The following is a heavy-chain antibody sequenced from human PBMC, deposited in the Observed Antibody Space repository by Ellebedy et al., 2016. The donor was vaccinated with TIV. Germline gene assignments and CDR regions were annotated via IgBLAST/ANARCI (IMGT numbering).Heavy chain of an antibody. CDR2: ISSSGSTI. Sequence: PGGSLRLSCGGSGFTFSEYYVSWVRQAPGKGLEWTSHISSSGSTIYYAASVKGRFTISRDNTKNSLYLQMDSLRADDSAVHYCAREIGYCDGGRCPLGYEYFIMDVWGQGTTVTVSS. CDR1: GFTFSEYY. J-gene: IGHJ6*02. CDR3: AREIGYCDGGRCPLGYEYFIMDV. V-gene: IGHV3-11*01. D-gene: IGHD2-15*01.